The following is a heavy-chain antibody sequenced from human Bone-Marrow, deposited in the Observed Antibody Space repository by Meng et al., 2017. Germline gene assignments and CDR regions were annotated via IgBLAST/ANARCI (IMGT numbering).Heavy chain of an antibody. J-gene: IGHJ5*02. CDR2: MDPNSGNT. CDR3: ARGSNWFDP. Sequence: QVQLAQSGGEVKKPGASVKVSCKASGYTFTSYDINWVRQATGQGLEWMGWMDPNSGNTGYAQKFQGRVTLTRNTSISTAYMELSSLRSEGTAVYYCARGSNWFDPWGQGTLVTVSS. V-gene: IGHV1-8*01. CDR1: GYTFTSYD.